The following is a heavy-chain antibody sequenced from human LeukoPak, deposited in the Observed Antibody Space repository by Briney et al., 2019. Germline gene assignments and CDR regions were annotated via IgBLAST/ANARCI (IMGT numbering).Heavy chain of an antibody. Sequence: PGGSLRLSCAASGFTFSSHAMSWVRQAPGKGLEWVSAISASGDGIYYTDSVKGRFTTSRDNSKDTLYLQMNSLRADDTAVYYCAKTPGGAAGNRVFDHWGQGALVTVSS. D-gene: IGHD6-13*01. J-gene: IGHJ4*02. CDR1: GFTFSSHA. V-gene: IGHV3-23*01. CDR2: ISASGDGI. CDR3: AKTPGGAAGNRVFDH.